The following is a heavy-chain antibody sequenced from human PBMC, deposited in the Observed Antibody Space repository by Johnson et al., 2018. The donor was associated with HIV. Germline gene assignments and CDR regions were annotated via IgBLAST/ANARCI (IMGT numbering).Heavy chain of an antibody. J-gene: IGHJ3*02. Sequence: VQLVESGGGLVQPGGSLRLSCAASDFTVGSIYMSWVRQAPGKGLEWVANIKQDGSEQYYVDSVKGRFTISRDNAKNSLYLQMNSLRAEDTAVYYCAKDLRQVLVNDVFDIWGQGTVVTVSS. CDR2: IKQDGSEQ. CDR3: AKDLRQVLVNDVFDI. V-gene: IGHV3-7*01. CDR1: DFTVGSIY. D-gene: IGHD4/OR15-4a*01.